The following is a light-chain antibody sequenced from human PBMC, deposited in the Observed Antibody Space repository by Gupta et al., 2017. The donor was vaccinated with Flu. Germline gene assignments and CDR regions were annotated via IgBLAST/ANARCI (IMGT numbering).Light chain of an antibody. CDR2: DDS. V-gene: IGLV3-21*02. Sequence: SYVLTQPPSVSVAPGQTARLTCGGNNIGSKSVHWYQQKPGQAPVLVVYDDSDRPSGIPERFSGSTSESTATLTISRVEAGDEADYYCQVWDSGRDHPAVFGGGTKLTVL. CDR3: QVWDSGRDHPAV. CDR1: NIGSKS. J-gene: IGLJ2*01.